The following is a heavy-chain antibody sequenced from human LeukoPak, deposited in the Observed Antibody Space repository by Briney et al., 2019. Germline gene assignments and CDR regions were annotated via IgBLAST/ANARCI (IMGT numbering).Heavy chain of an antibody. CDR2: ISYDGSNK. J-gene: IGHJ3*02. V-gene: IGHV3-30*18. D-gene: IGHD2-8*02. Sequence: GGSLRLSCAASGFTFSSYGMHWVRQAPGKGLEGVAGISYDGSNKYYADSVKGRFTISRDNSKNTLYLQMNSLRAEDTAVYYCAKDMRVLAGALNAFDIWGQGTMVTVSS. CDR1: GFTFSSYG. CDR3: AKDMRVLAGALNAFDI.